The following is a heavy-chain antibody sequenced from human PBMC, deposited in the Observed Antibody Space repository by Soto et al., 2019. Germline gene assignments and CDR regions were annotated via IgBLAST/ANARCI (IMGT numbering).Heavy chain of an antibody. V-gene: IGHV4-59*01. D-gene: IGHD6-19*01. CDR3: VRESGFNGWYDY. J-gene: IGHJ4*02. CDR2: IYYSGST. CDR1: GGTISPYD. Sequence: EKLCHTCTVSGGTISPYDWSWFRQPPGKGLEWIGYIYYSGSTNHNPSLKSRVTISVDTSKNQFSLKLNSATAADTAMYYCVRESGFNGWYDYWGQGTLVTVS.